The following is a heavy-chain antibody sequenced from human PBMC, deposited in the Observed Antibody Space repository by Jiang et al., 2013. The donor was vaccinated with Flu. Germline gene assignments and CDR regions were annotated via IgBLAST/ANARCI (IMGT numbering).Heavy chain of an antibody. D-gene: IGHD2-2*01. CDR3: ARTQSMTSTDLDS. Sequence: SGSELKKPGASVRVSCKASGYTFTKYGIHWVRQAPGQGLEWMGWINTATGNPRSAQGFTGRFVFSLDTSVSTAYLQISGLKTEDTAIYYCARTQSMTSTDLDSWGQGTLVTVSS. V-gene: IGHV7-4-1*02. J-gene: IGHJ4*02. CDR2: INTATGNP. CDR1: GYTFTKYG.